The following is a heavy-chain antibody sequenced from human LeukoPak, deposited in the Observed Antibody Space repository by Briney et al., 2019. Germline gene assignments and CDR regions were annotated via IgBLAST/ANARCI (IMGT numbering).Heavy chain of an antibody. CDR2: IYYSGST. CDR1: GGSISSGDYY. V-gene: IGHV4-30-4*01. J-gene: IGHJ4*01. Sequence: SQTLSLTCTVSGGSISSGDYYWSWIRQPPGKGLEWIGYIYYSGSTYYNPSLKSRVTISVDTSKNQFSLKLSSVTAADTAVYYCARAKVTTVTTAYYFDYWGQGTLVTVSS. CDR3: ARAKVTTVTTAYYFDY. D-gene: IGHD4-11*01.